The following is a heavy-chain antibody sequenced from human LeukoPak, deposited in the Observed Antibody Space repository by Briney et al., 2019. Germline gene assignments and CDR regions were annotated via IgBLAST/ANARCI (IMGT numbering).Heavy chain of an antibody. CDR3: ARAPPLAYCGGACYRYYFDY. Sequence: ASVKGSCKASGGTFSSYAISWVRQAPGQGLEWMGRIIPILGIANYAQKFQGRVMITADKSTSTAYMELSRLRSEDTAVYYCARAPPLAYCGGACYRYYFDYWGQGPLVTVSS. CDR1: GGTFSSYA. V-gene: IGHV1-69*04. J-gene: IGHJ4*02. D-gene: IGHD2-21*02. CDR2: IIPILGIA.